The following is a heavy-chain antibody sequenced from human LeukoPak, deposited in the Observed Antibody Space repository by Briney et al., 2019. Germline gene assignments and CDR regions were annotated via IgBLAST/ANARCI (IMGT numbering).Heavy chain of an antibody. D-gene: IGHD1-26*01. CDR2: IGSSGVNT. CDR1: GFTFSSYD. V-gene: IGHV3-23*01. J-gene: IGHJ4*02. Sequence: PGGSLRLSCAASGFTFSSYDMHWVRQATGKGLEWVSAIGSSGVNTHYADSVKGRFTISRDNSKNTLYLQMNSLRAEDTAVHYCAKGLNSGTYINFDYWGQGALVTVSS. CDR3: AKGLNSGTYINFDY.